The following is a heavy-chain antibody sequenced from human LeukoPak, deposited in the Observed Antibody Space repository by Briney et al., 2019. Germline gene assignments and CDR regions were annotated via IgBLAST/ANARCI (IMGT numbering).Heavy chain of an antibody. D-gene: IGHD2-21*02. CDR3: ATFAIVVVTATQEYFDY. CDR2: ISSSSSYI. J-gene: IGHJ4*02. V-gene: IGHV3-21*01. Sequence: GGSLRLSCAASGFTFSSYSMNWVRQAPGKGLEWVSSISSSSSYIYYADSVKGRFTISRDNAKNSLYLQMNSLRAEDTAVYYCATFAIVVVTATQEYFDYWGQGTLVTVSS. CDR1: GFTFSSYS.